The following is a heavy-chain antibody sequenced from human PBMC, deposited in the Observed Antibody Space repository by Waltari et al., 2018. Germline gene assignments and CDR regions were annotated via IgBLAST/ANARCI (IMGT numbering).Heavy chain of an antibody. CDR1: GASISSSNY. V-gene: IGHV4-61*02. CDR3: ARELGN. CDR2: IYTRGST. J-gene: IGHJ4*02. Sequence: QVQLQESGPGLVKPSQTLSLTCAVSGASISSSNYWTWIRQPAGKGLEWIGLIYTRGSTNYNPSLKGRVTISVDASKNQFSLKLSSVTAADTAVYYCARELGNWGQGTLVTVSA.